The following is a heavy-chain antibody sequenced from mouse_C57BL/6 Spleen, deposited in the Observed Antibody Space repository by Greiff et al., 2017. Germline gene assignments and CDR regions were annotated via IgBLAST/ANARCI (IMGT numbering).Heavy chain of an antibody. Sequence: QVQLQQPGAELVRPGSSVTLSCKASGYTFTSYWMDWVKQRPGQGLEWIGNIYPSDSETHYNQKFKDKATLTVDKSSSTAYMQLSSLTSEDSAVYYCARYYGSSYDDWGQGTTLTVSS. CDR1: GYTFTSYW. CDR2: IYPSDSET. CDR3: ARYYGSSYDD. D-gene: IGHD1-1*01. J-gene: IGHJ2*01. V-gene: IGHV1-61*01.